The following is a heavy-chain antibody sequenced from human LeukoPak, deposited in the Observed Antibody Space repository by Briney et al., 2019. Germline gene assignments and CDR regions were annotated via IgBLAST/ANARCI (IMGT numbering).Heavy chain of an antibody. J-gene: IGHJ6*02. D-gene: IGHD3-3*01. Sequence: GGSLRLSCGTSGFRFRTYAMTWVRQAPGKGLEWVSTITDVGDRALYIDSVRGRFTIFRDDSKNTLYLQMNSLRAEDTAVYYCAKDSDGVVISYYYYYGMDVWGQGTTVTVSS. CDR1: GFRFRTYA. CDR3: AKDSDGVVISYYYYYGMDV. V-gene: IGHV3-23*01. CDR2: ITDVGDRA.